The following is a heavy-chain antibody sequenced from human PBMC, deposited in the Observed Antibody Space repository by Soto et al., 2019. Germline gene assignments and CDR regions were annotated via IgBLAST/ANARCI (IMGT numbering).Heavy chain of an antibody. CDR2: IWYDGSNK. J-gene: IGHJ3*02. D-gene: IGHD7-27*01. CDR3: ARENKESGNWGPAGDI. CDR1: GFTFSSYG. V-gene: IGHV3-33*01. Sequence: PGGSLRLSCAASGFTFSSYGMHWVRQAPGKGLEWVAVIWYDGSNKYYADSVKGRFTISRDNSKNTLYLQMNSLRAEDTAVYYCARENKESGNWGPAGDIWGQGTMVTVSS.